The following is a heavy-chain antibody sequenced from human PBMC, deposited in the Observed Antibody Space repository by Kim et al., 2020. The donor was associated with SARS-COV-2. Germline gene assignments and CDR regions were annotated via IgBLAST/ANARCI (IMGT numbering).Heavy chain of an antibody. Sequence: KFQGRVTITADKSTSTAYMELSSLRSEDTAVYYCARGGTMVRGVIFGMDVWGQGTTVTVSS. CDR3: ARGGTMVRGVIFGMDV. J-gene: IGHJ6*02. V-gene: IGHV1-69*04. D-gene: IGHD3-10*01.